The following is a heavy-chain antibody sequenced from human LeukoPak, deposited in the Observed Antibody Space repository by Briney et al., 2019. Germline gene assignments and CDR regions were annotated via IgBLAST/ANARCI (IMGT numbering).Heavy chain of an antibody. D-gene: IGHD3-10*01. CDR1: GDSVSSNSAA. CDR2: TYYNSEWYT. V-gene: IGHV6-1*01. J-gene: IGHJ4*02. Sequence: SQTLSLTCAISGDSVSSNSAAWSWIRQSPSRGLEWLGRTYYNSEWYTDYALSVKSRITINPDTSKNQFSLQLNSVTPEDTAVYYCARNYYGSGSYYNSFDYWGQGILVTVSS. CDR3: ARNYYGSGSYYNSFDY.